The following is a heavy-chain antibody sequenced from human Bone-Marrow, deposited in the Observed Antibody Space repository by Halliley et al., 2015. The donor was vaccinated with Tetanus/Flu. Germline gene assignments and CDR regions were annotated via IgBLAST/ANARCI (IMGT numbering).Heavy chain of an antibody. CDR1: GGSISSDGYS. V-gene: IGHV4-30-2*01. D-gene: IGHD3-16*01. CDR2: SSHSGSS. Sequence: TLSLTCGVSGGSISSDGYSWSWIRQPPGKGLEWIGYSSHSGSSSYNPSLKSRVTISVDRSRNQFSLNLTSVTAADTAVYYCARTKCGDYDPVDAFDIWGQGTMVPLSS. J-gene: IGHJ3*02. CDR3: ARTKCGDYDPVDAFDI.